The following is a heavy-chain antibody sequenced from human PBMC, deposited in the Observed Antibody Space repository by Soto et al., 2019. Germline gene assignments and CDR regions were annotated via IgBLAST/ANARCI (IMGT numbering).Heavy chain of an antibody. V-gene: IGHV3-48*04. J-gene: IGHJ4*02. D-gene: IGHD4-17*01. CDR2: ISSSGSTI. CDR3: AREYGDLGFDY. Sequence: GGSLTLSCAASGFTFSSYSMSWIRQAPGKGLEWVSYISSSGSTIYYADSVKGRFTISRDNAKNSLYLQMNSLRAEDTAVYYCAREYGDLGFDYWGQGTLVTVSS. CDR1: GFTFSSYS.